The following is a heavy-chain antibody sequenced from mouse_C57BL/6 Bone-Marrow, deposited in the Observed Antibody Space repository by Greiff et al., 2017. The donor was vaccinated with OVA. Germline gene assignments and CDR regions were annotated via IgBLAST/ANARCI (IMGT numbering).Heavy chain of an antibody. J-gene: IGHJ3*01. V-gene: IGHV1-81*01. CDR2: IYPRSGNT. CDR3: ANHYYGSSSFAY. CDR1: GYTFTSYG. D-gene: IGHD1-1*01. Sequence: VQVVESGAELARPGASVKLSCKASGYTFTSYGISWVKQRTGQGLEWIGEIYPRSGNTYYNEKFKGKATLTADKSSSTAYMELRSLTSEDSAVYFCANHYYGSSSFAYWGQGTLVTVSA.